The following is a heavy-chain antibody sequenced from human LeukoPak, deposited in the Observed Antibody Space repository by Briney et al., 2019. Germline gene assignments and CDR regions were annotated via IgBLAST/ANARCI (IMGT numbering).Heavy chain of an antibody. V-gene: IGHV4-34*12. D-gene: IGHD3-9*01. CDR2: IIHSGST. Sequence: SETLSLTCAVYGGSFSGYYWSWIRQPPGKGLEWIGEIIHSGSTNYNPSLKSRVTISVDTSKNQFSLKLSSVTAADTAVYYCASEDYDILTGISGWFDPWGQGTLVTVSS. J-gene: IGHJ5*02. CDR3: ASEDYDILTGISGWFDP. CDR1: GGSFSGYY.